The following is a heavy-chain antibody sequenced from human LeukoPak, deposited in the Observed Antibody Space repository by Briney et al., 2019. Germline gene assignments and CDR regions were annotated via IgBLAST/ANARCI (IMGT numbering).Heavy chain of an antibody. J-gene: IGHJ4*02. CDR1: GGSISSYY. CDR3: ASTKHDCSSYADKTFDY. Sequence: PSETLSPTCTVSGGSISSYYWSWIRQPPGKGLEWIGYIYYSGSTNYNPSLKSRVTISVDTSKNQFSLKLSSVTAADTAVYYCASTKHDCSSYADKTFDYWGQGTLVTVSS. D-gene: IGHD4-11*01. CDR2: IYYSGST. V-gene: IGHV4-59*01.